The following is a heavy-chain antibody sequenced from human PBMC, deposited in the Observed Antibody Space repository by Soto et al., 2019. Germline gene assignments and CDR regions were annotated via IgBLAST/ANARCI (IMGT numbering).Heavy chain of an antibody. J-gene: IGHJ6*02. CDR2: ISSSGSTI. Sequence: VGSLRLSCAASGFTFSSYEMNWVRQAPGKGLEWVSYISSSGSTIYYADSVKGRFTISRDNAKNSLYLQMNSLRAEDTAVYYCARLTTVTPPYYYGMDVWGQGTTVTVSS. CDR3: ARLTTVTPPYYYGMDV. CDR1: GFTFSSYE. D-gene: IGHD4-17*01. V-gene: IGHV3-48*03.